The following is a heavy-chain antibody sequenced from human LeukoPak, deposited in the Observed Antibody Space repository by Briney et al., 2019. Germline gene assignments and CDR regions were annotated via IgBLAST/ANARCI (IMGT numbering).Heavy chain of an antibody. CDR2: INAGNGNT. CDR1: GYTFTSYA. D-gene: IGHD5-12*01. CDR3: ARQDIVATYFDY. V-gene: IGHV1-3*01. J-gene: IGHJ4*02. Sequence: ASVKVSCKASGYTFTSYAMHWVRQAPGQRLEWMGWINAGNGNTKYSQKFQGRVTITRGTSASTAYMELSSLRSEDTAVYYCARQDIVATYFDYWGQGTLVTVSS.